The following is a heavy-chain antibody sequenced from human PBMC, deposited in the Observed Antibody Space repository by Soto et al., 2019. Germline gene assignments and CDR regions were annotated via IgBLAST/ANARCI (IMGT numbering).Heavy chain of an antibody. CDR3: ARVSAAAGMLSGWFDP. CDR2: IWYDGVNK. V-gene: IGHV3-33*01. D-gene: IGHD6-13*01. J-gene: IGHJ5*02. Sequence: QVQLVESGGGVVQPGRSLRLSCAASGFTFSTYGIHWVRQAPGKGLEWVAVIWYDGVNKYSADSVKGRFTISRDNSNSTLYLQMNSLRAEDTAVYYCARVSAAAGMLSGWFDPWGQGTLVTVSS. CDR1: GFTFSTYG.